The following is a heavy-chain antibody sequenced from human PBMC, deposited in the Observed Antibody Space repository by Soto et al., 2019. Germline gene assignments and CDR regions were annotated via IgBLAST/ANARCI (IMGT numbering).Heavy chain of an antibody. D-gene: IGHD3-3*01. CDR3: AKDFSFRYYDFWSGYNHMDV. CDR1: GFTFSSYG. J-gene: IGHJ6*04. CDR2: ISYDGSNK. Sequence: GGSLRLSCAASGFTFSSYGMHWVRQAPGKGLEWVAVISYDGSNKYYADSVKGRFTISRDNSKNTLYLQMNSLRAEDTAVYYCAKDFSFRYYDFWSGYNHMDVWGKGTTVTVSS. V-gene: IGHV3-30*18.